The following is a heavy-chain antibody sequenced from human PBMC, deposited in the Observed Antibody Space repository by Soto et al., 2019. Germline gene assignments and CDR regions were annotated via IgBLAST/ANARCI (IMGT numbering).Heavy chain of an antibody. Sequence: EVQLVESGGGLVQPGGSLRLSCAASGSTLSSYAINWVRQAPGKGLEWVSSISSSGSYISYADSVKGRFTISRDNAKNSLYLQMNSLRDEDTAVYYCAKDADTPMVRDLWGQGTLVTVCS. V-gene: IGHV3-21*01. CDR3: AKDADTPMVRDL. D-gene: IGHD5-18*01. CDR1: GSTLSSYA. J-gene: IGHJ4*02. CDR2: ISSSGSYI.